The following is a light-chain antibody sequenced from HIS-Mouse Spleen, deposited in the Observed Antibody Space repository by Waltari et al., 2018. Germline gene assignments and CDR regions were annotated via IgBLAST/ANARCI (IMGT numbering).Light chain of an antibody. V-gene: IGLV2-14*03. J-gene: IGLJ2*01. Sequence: QSALTQPASVSGSPGQSLTISCTGTSSDVGGYNYVSWYQQHPGKAPKLRIYDVSNRPSGVSNRFSGSKSGNTASLTISGLQAEDEADYYCSSYTSSSFNVVVGGGTKLTVL. CDR3: SSYTSSSFNVV. CDR2: DVS. CDR1: SSDVGGYNY.